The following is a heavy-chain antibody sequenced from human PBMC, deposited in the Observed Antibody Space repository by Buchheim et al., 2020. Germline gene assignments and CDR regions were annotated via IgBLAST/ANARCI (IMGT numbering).Heavy chain of an antibody. CDR2: IDHSGFT. CDR3: ARDSGYRSEY. J-gene: IGHJ4*02. V-gene: IGHV4-4*02. Sequence: QVQLQESGPGLVKPSGTLSLTCAVSGDSVSNGNWWNWVRQPPGKGLEWIGEIDHSGFTKYNPSLKSRVTLEIAQPQNQFALKLTSVTAADTAVYYCARDSGYRSEYWGQGTL. D-gene: IGHD5-18*01. CDR1: GDSVSNGNW.